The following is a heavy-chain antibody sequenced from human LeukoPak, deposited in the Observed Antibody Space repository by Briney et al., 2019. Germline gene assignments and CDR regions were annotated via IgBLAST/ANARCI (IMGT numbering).Heavy chain of an antibody. CDR2: INPNSGGT. J-gene: IGHJ4*02. CDR3: ARDQLPAADYYDSSGYPDY. D-gene: IGHD3-22*01. Sequence: ASVKVSCKASGCTFTGYYMHWVRQAPGQGLEWMGWINPNSGGTNYAQKFQGRVTMTRDTSISTAYMELSRLRSDDTAVYYCARDQLPAADYYDSSGYPDYWGQGTLVTVSS. V-gene: IGHV1-2*02. CDR1: GCTFTGYY.